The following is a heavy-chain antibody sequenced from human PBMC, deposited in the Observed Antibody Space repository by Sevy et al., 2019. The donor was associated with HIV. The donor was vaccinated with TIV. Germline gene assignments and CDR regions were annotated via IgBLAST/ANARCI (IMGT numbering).Heavy chain of an antibody. CDR3: HGDYDSSQLASYYYYGMDV. Sequence: GGSLRLSCAASGFTFSSYAMSWVRQAPGKGLEWVSTIRGSGGSTYYADSVKGRFTISRDNSKNTLYFQMNSLRAEDTAFYDCHGDYDSSQLASYYYYGMDVWGKGTTVTVSS. J-gene: IGHJ6*04. CDR2: IRGSGGST. CDR1: GFTFSSYA. V-gene: IGHV3-23*01. D-gene: IGHD3-22*01.